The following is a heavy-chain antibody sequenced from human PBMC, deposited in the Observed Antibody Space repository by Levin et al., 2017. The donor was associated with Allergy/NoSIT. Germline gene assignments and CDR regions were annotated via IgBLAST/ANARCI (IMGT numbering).Heavy chain of an antibody. CDR2: IYYSGST. D-gene: IGHD1-7*01. J-gene: IGHJ4*02. Sequence: PSETLSLTCTVSGGSISSSSYYWGWIRQPPGKGLEWIGSIYYSGSTYYNPSLKSRVTISVDTSKNQFSLKLSSVTAADTAVYYCARFFITGTTGGVFDYWGQGTLVTVSS. CDR1: GGSISSSSYY. V-gene: IGHV4-39*07. CDR3: ARFFITGTTGGVFDY.